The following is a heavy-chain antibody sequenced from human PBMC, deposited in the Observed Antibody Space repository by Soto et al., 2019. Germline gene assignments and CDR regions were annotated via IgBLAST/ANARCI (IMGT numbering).Heavy chain of an antibody. CDR1: GYSFTSYA. CDR3: ARAERVSYIVVVGAATRPFDY. CDR2: IHTGSGNT. V-gene: IGHV1-3*04. J-gene: IGHJ4*02. Sequence: QVQLVQSGAEVKKPGASVKVSCKTSGYSFTSYAMHWVRQAPGQRLEWMGWIHTGSGNTNYSQKFQGRVTIARDTAASTAYMELSSLRSEYTAVYYCARAERVSYIVVVGAATRPFDYWGQGTLVTVSS. D-gene: IGHD2-15*01.